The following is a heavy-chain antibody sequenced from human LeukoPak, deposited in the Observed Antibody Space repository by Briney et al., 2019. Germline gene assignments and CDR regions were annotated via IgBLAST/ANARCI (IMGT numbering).Heavy chain of an antibody. CDR1: GFTFSSSA. CDR3: AKHLGYCSDVSCYFPY. D-gene: IGHD2-15*01. Sequence: GGSLRLSCAASGFTFSSSAMSWVRQAPGKGLEWVSAISNNGGYTYYADSVQGRFTISRDNSKSTLCLQMNSLRAEDTAVYYCAKHLGYCSDVSCYFPYWGQGTLVTVSS. V-gene: IGHV3-23*01. CDR2: ISNNGGYT. J-gene: IGHJ4*02.